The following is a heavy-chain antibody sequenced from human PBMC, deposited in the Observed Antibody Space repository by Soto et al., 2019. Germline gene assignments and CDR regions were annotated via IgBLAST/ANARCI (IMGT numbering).Heavy chain of an antibody. V-gene: IGHV1-58*02. Sequence: SVKVSCKASGFTFFTSSIQWVRQARGQRLEWMGWIVVGSGNTNYAQKFQERVTITRDMSTNTAYMELTSLRSEDTAVYYCAADPYCGGDCYFDYWGQGTMVTVSS. CDR1: GFTFFTSS. CDR2: IVVGSGNT. D-gene: IGHD2-21*02. CDR3: AADPYCGGDCYFDY. J-gene: IGHJ4*02.